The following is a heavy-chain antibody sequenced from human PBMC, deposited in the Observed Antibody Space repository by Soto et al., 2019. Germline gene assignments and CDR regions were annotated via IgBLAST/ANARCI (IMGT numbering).Heavy chain of an antibody. J-gene: IGHJ5*02. D-gene: IGHD2-2*01. CDR1: GGSISSYY. CDR3: ARDSSSPIGANWFDP. V-gene: IGHV4-59*12. CDR2: IYYSGRT. Sequence: PSETLSLTCTVSGGSISSYYWSWIRQPPGKGLEWIGYIYYSGRTNYNPSLKSRVTISVDTSKNQFSLKLFSVTAADTAVYYCARDSSSPIGANWFDPRGQGTLVTVSS.